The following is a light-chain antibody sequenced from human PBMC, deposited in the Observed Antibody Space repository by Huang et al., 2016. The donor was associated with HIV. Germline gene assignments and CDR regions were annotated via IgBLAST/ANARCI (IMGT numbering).Light chain of an antibody. CDR1: QSLLHGNGYNY. V-gene: IGKV2-28*01. Sequence: DIVMIQSPLSLSVTPGEAASISCRSSQSLLHGNGYNYLEWYLQKPGQSQQLLIYSGSDRAPGVPARFSASGSGTDSSLTISSVEAEDIGIYYCMQSLQTPGTFGQGTRLDMK. CDR3: MQSLQTPGT. CDR2: SGS. J-gene: IGKJ5*01.